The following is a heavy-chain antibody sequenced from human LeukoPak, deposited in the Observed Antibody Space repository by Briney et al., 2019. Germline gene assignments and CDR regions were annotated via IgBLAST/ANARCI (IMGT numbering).Heavy chain of an antibody. V-gene: IGHV4-39*01. D-gene: IGHD3-3*01. CDR1: GGSTSSSSYY. J-gene: IGHJ3*02. Sequence: SETLSLTCTVSGGSTSSSSYYWGWIRQPPGKGLEWIGSIYYSGSTYYNPSLKSRVTISVDTSKNQFSLKLSSVTAADTAVYYCARLTIFGVVIVNDAFDIWGQGTMVTVSS. CDR2: IYYSGST. CDR3: ARLTIFGVVIVNDAFDI.